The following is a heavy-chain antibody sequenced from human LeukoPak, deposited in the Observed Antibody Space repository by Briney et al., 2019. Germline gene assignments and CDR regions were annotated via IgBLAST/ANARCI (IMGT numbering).Heavy chain of an antibody. V-gene: IGHV3-23*01. Sequence: GGSLRLSCAASGFTFSSYAMSWVRQAPGKGLEWVSAISGSGGSTYYADSVKGRFTISRDNSKNTLYLQMNSLRAVDAAVYYCAKKEYYDILTGYWFDYWGQGTLVTVSS. D-gene: IGHD3-9*01. CDR3: AKKEYYDILTGYWFDY. J-gene: IGHJ4*02. CDR2: ISGSGGST. CDR1: GFTFSSYA.